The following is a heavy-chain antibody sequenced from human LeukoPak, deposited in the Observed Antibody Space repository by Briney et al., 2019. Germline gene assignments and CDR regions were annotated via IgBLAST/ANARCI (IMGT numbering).Heavy chain of an antibody. D-gene: IGHD3-9*01. CDR3: AKDYSPVLRYFADAFDI. CDR2: ISGSGGST. V-gene: IGHV3-23*01. CDR1: GFTFSSYW. Sequence: GGSLRLSCAASGFTFSSYWMHWVRQAPGKGLEWVSAISGSGGSTYYADSVKGRFTISRDNSKNTLYLQMNSLRAEDTAVYYCAKDYSPVLRYFADAFDIWGQGTMVTVSS. J-gene: IGHJ3*02.